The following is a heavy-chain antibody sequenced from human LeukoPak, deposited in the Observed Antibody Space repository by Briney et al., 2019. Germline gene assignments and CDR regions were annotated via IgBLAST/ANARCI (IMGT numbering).Heavy chain of an antibody. J-gene: IGHJ4*02. CDR2: INHSGST. CDR3: ASFRGPSHYYGSGSYYIY. Sequence: NPSETLSLTCAVYGGSFSGYYWSWIRQPPGKGLEWIGEINHSGSTNYNPSLKSRVTISVDTSKNQFSLKLSSVTAADTAVYYCASFRGPSHYYGSGSYYIYWGQGTLVTVSS. V-gene: IGHV4-34*01. D-gene: IGHD3-10*01. CDR1: GGSFSGYY.